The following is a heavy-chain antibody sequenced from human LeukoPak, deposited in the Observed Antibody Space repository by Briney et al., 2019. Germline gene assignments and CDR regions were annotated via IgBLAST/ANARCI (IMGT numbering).Heavy chain of an antibody. CDR2: ISGSGGST. D-gene: IGHD2-21*02. Sequence: GGSLRLSCAASGFTFSSYAMSWVRQAPGKGLEWVSAISGSGGSTYYADSVKGRFTISRDNSKNTLYLQMNSLRAEDTAVYYCARVIPYCGGDCYSYFDYWGQGTLVTVSS. CDR1: GFTFSSYA. V-gene: IGHV3-23*01. J-gene: IGHJ4*02. CDR3: ARVIPYCGGDCYSYFDY.